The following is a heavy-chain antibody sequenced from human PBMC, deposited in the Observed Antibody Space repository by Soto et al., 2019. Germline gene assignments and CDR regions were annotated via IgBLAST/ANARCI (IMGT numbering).Heavy chain of an antibody. CDR3: ARQEQLVQDYYYGMDV. Sequence: GESLKISCKGSGYTFTSYWIGWVRQMPGKGLEWMGIIYPGDSDTRYSPSFQGQVTISADKSISTAYLQWSSLKASDTAMYYCARQEQLVQDYYYGMDVWGQGTTVTVSS. V-gene: IGHV5-51*01. J-gene: IGHJ6*02. D-gene: IGHD6-6*01. CDR2: IYPGDSDT. CDR1: GYTFTSYW.